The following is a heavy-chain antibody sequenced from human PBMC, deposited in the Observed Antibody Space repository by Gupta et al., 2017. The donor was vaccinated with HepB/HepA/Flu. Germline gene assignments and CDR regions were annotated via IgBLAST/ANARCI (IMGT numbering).Heavy chain of an antibody. D-gene: IGHD2-15*01. CDR2: INHSGTT. CDR1: GDSIRSGNW. CDR3: STRWPLDY. V-gene: IGHV4-4*02. Sequence: QVQLQESGPGLVKPSGTLSLTCAVSGDSIRSGNWWTWVRQAPGKGLEWIVEINHSGTTTYNPSLKSRVTMSVDTSTNHFSLKVTSVTAAYTAMYYCSTRWPLDYWGQGALVTVSS. J-gene: IGHJ4*02.